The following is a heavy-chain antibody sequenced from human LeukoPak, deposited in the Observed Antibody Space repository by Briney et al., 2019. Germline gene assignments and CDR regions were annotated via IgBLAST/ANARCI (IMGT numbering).Heavy chain of an antibody. Sequence: SETLSLTCTVSGGSISRYYWSWIRQPAGKGLEGIGRIYTSGSTNYNPSLTSRVTMSVDTPKNQFSLKLSSVTAADTAVYYCAREGGCSGGSCYRGRLDPWGQGTLVTVSS. J-gene: IGHJ5*02. CDR1: GGSISRYY. CDR3: AREGGCSGGSCYRGRLDP. D-gene: IGHD2-15*01. V-gene: IGHV4-4*07. CDR2: IYTSGST.